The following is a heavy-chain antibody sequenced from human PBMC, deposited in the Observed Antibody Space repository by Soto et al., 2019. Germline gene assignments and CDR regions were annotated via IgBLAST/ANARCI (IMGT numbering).Heavy chain of an antibody. D-gene: IGHD3-22*01. CDR3: AREMYYYDSSGYYYPASLFDY. CDR2: ISYDGSNK. J-gene: IGHJ4*02. Sequence: PGGSLRLSCAASGFTFSSYAMHWVRQAPGKGLEWVAVISYDGSNKYYADSVKGRFTISRDNSKNTLYLQMNSLRAEDTAVYYCAREMYYYDSSGYYYPASLFDYWGQGTLVTVSS. CDR1: GFTFSSYA. V-gene: IGHV3-30-3*01.